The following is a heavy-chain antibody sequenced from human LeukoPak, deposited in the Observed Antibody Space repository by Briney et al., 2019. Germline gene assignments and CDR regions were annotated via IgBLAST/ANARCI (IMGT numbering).Heavy chain of an antibody. CDR1: GGSISSYY. CDR2: IYTSGST. CDR3: ARGLYSSGWYGVAPDAFDI. V-gene: IGHV4-4*07. D-gene: IGHD6-19*01. J-gene: IGHJ3*02. Sequence: SETLSLTCTGSGGSISSYYWSWIRQPAGKGLEWIGRIYTSGSTNYNPSLKSRVTMSVDTSKNQFSLKLSSVTAADTAVYYCARGLYSSGWYGVAPDAFDIWGQGTMVTVSS.